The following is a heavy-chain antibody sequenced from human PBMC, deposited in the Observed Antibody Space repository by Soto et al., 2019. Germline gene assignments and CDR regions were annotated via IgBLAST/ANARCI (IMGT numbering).Heavy chain of an antibody. J-gene: IGHJ6*02. CDR3: AREDDGGDRDYYGLDI. CDR2: INYSGST. Sequence: SETLSLTCTVSGGSISSYYWSWIRQPPGKGLEWIGEINYSGSTDYNPSLKSRVTIAVDTSKNQFSLQLTSVTAADTAVYFCAREDDGGDRDYYGLDIWGQGTTVTV. D-gene: IGHD2-21*02. V-gene: IGHV4-34*01. CDR1: GGSISSYY.